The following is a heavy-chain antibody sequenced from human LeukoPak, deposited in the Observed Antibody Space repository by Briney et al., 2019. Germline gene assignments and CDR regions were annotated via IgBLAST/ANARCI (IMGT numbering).Heavy chain of an antibody. CDR2: INSDGSTT. CDR1: GFTFSSYW. J-gene: IGHJ4*02. V-gene: IGHV3-74*01. D-gene: IGHD3-10*01. Sequence: PGGSLRLSCAASGFTFSSYWMHWVRQAPGKGLMWVSHINSDGSTTTYADSVKVRFTISRDNAENTLYLQMNSLRVEDTAVYFCASFGGLDYWGQGTLVTVSS. CDR3: ASFGGLDY.